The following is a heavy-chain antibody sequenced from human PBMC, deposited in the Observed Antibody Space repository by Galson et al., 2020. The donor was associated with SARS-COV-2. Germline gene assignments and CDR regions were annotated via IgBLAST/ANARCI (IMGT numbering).Heavy chain of an antibody. J-gene: IGHJ4*02. Sequence: ASETLSLTCTVSGDSISSGGYYWNWIRQHPGKALEWLGYIYYSGSTSYNPSPNSRLSMSRDTSKNQFSLTLRSVTGADTAIYFCARGSPLWFGDGLYFDYWGQGTLVAVSS. CDR1: GDSISSGGYY. V-gene: IGHV4-31*03. D-gene: IGHD3-10*01. CDR3: ARGSPLWFGDGLYFDY. CDR2: IYYSGST.